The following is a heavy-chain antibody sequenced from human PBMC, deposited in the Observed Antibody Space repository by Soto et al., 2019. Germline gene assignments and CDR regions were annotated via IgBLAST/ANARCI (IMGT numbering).Heavy chain of an antibody. J-gene: IGHJ4*02. Sequence: ASVKVSCKASGYTFAIYGLSWVRQAPGQGLEWMGWISAYNGNTYYAQKFQGRVTMTTDTSTSTAYMELRSLRSDDTAVYYCARDSGAGESDFWGQGTLVTVSS. CDR2: ISAYNGNT. D-gene: IGHD4-17*01. CDR3: ARDSGAGESDF. V-gene: IGHV1-18*01. CDR1: GYTFAIYG.